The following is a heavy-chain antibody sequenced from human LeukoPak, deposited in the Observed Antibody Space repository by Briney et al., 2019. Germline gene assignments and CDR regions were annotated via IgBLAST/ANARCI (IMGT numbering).Heavy chain of an antibody. J-gene: IGHJ4*02. CDR3: ARGPYGNFDY. CDR2: IYYSGST. V-gene: IGHV4-59*01. D-gene: IGHD4-17*01. CDR1: GGSISSYY. Sequence: SETLSLTCTVSGGSISSYYWSWIRQPPGKGLEWIGCIYYSGSTNYNPSLKSRVTISVDTSKNQFSLKLSSVTAADTAVYYCARGPYGNFDYWGQGTLVTDSS.